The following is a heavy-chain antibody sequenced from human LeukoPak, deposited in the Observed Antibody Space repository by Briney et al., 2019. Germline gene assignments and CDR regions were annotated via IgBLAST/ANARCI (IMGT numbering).Heavy chain of an antibody. V-gene: IGHV1-2*02. J-gene: IGHJ5*02. CDR2: INPNSGGT. Sequence: ASVKVSCKASGYTFTGCYMHWVRQAPGQGLEWMGWINPNSGGTNYAQKFQGRVTMTRDTSISTAYMELSRLRSDDTAVYYCARDDSSSSSWFDPWGQGTLVTVSS. D-gene: IGHD6-6*01. CDR1: GYTFTGCY. CDR3: ARDDSSSSSWFDP.